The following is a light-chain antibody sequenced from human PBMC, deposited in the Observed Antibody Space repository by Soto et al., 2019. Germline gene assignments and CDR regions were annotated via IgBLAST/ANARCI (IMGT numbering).Light chain of an antibody. Sequence: IVLTQSPDTLSLSPGDRATLSCRASQSIRSYLAWYQQKPGQSPSLLIYGASNRATGIPDRLSGSGSGTDFTLTISRPDPEDFAVYYCQQYGTSDTFGQGTKVDIK. CDR2: GAS. V-gene: IGKV3-20*01. CDR3: QQYGTSDT. CDR1: QSIRSY. J-gene: IGKJ1*01.